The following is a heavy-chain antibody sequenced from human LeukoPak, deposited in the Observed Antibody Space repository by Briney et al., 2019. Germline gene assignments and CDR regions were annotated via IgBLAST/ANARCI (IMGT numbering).Heavy chain of an antibody. CDR3: TRIFYYGTRGFYPDF. CDR1: GFTFSDHH. Sequence: GGSLRLSCAASGFTFSDHHMDWVRQAPGKGLEWIGRSKNKDYAHSTVYAASVKGRFTFSRDDPKNSLYLQMNSLTAEDTAVYYCTRIFYYGTRGFYPDFWGQGTLVTVPS. CDR2: SKNKDYAHST. J-gene: IGHJ4*02. D-gene: IGHD3-10*01. V-gene: IGHV3-72*01.